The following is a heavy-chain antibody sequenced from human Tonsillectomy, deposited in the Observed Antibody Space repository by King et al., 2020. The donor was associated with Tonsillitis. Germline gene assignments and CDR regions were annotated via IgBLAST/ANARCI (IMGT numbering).Heavy chain of an antibody. J-gene: IGHJ5*02. V-gene: IGHV4-30-4*07. CDR1: GDSINSGSYS. CDR3: ARAADYGANWIDP. D-gene: IGHD4-17*01. Sequence: VQLQESGPGLVKPSQTLTLTCAVSGDSINSGSYSWSWIRQPPGKGLEWIGYINFSGATYYSPSLERRITISLDTSKNQFSLRLTSVPAADTAMYYCARAADYGANWIDPWGQGAPVTVSS. CDR2: INFSGAT.